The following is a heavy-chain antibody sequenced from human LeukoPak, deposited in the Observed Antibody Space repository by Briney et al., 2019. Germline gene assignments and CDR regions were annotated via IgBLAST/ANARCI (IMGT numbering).Heavy chain of an antibody. D-gene: IGHD4-17*01. J-gene: IGHJ6*03. V-gene: IGHV3-21*01. CDR2: ISSSSSYI. CDR3: ARDSHDYGDYYMDV. CDR1: GFTFSSYS. Sequence: GGSLRLSCAASGFTFSSYSMNWVRQAPGKGLEWVSSISSSSSYIYYADSVKGRFTISRDNAKNSLYLQMNSLRAEDTAVYYCARDSHDYGDYYMDVWGKGTTVTVSS.